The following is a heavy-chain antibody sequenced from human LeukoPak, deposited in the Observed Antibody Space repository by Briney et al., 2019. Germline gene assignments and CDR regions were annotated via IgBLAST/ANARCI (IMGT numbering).Heavy chain of an antibody. CDR3: ARGLRRSSSPPKYFQH. D-gene: IGHD6-13*01. CDR1: GGSFSGYY. Sequence: SETLSLTCAVYGGSFSGYYWSWIRQPPGKGLEWIGETNHSGSTNYDPSLKSRVTISVDTSKNQFSLKLSSVTAADTAVYYCARGLRRSSSPPKYFQHWGQGTLVTVSS. J-gene: IGHJ1*01. CDR2: TNHSGST. V-gene: IGHV4-34*01.